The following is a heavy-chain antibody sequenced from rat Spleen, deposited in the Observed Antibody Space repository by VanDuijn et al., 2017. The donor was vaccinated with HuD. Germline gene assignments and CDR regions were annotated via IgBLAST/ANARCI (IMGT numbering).Heavy chain of an antibody. V-gene: IGHV5-31*01. D-gene: IGHD1-6*01. CDR3: TTYSDYATSPFAF. CDR1: GFTFNNYW. J-gene: IGHJ3*01. Sequence: EVQLVESGGGLVQPGGSLKLSCVASGFTFNNYWMTWIRQAPGKGLEWVASITNTGGSTYYPDSVKGRFTISRDNAQNTLYLQMNSLRSEDTATYYCTTYSDYATSPFAFWGRGALVTVSS. CDR2: ITNTGGST.